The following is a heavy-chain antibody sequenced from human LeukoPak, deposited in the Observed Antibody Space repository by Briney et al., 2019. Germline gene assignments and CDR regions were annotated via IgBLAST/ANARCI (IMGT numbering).Heavy chain of an antibody. V-gene: IGHV4-59*12. CDR3: ASCYDFNYYYMHV. Sequence: SETLSLTCTVSGGSISSYYWSWIRQPPGKGLEWIGYIYYSGSTNYNPSLKSRVTISVDTSKNQISLKLTSVAAADTAVYYCASCYDFNYYYMHVWGKGTKVTVSS. J-gene: IGHJ6*03. D-gene: IGHD3-3*01. CDR2: IYYSGST. CDR1: GGSISSYY.